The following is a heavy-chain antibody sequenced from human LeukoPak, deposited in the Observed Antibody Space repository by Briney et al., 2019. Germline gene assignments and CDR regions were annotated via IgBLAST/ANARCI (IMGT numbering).Heavy chain of an antibody. J-gene: IGHJ4*02. CDR2: IRYDGSNK. V-gene: IGHV3-30*02. CDR3: ARDSGYCSSTGCYVHYFDY. CDR1: GFTFSSYG. D-gene: IGHD2-2*01. Sequence: GGSLRLSCAASGFTFSSYGMHWVRQAPGKGLEWVAFIRYDGSNKYYADSVKGRFTISRDNSKNTLYLQMNSLRAEDTAVYYCARDSGYCSSTGCYVHYFDYWGQGTLVTVSS.